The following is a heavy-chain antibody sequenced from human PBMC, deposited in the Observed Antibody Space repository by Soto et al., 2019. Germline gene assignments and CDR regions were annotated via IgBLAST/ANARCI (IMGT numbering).Heavy chain of an antibody. V-gene: IGHV4-4*07. Sequence: QVQLQESGPGLVKPSETLSLTCTVSGGSISSYYWSWIRQPAGKGLEWIGRIYISGSTNYNASLKSRVTMSVDTSPYRFSLKLSSVTAADSAVHYCARDWDSNSSWFNWFDPWGQGTLVTVSS. CDR1: GGSISSYY. D-gene: IGHD6-13*01. J-gene: IGHJ5*02. CDR3: ARDWDSNSSWFNWFDP. CDR2: IYISGST.